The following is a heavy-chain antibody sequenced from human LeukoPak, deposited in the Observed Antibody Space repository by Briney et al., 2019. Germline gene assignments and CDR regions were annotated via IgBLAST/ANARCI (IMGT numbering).Heavy chain of an antibody. D-gene: IGHD2-2*01. J-gene: IGHJ5*02. CDR1: GGSISSGGYS. CDR2: IYHSGST. CDR3: ARAISKDIVVVPAAIGWFDP. V-gene: IGHV4-30-2*01. Sequence: SETLSLTCAASGGSISSGGYSWSWIRQPPGKGLEWIGYIYHSGSTYYNPSLKSRVTISVDRSKNQFSLKLSSVAAADTAVYYCARAISKDIVVVPAAIGWFDPWGQGTLVTVSS.